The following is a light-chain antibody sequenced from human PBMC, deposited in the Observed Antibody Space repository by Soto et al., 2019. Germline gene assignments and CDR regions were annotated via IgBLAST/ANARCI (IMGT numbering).Light chain of an antibody. CDR1: SSNIGAGYD. CDR3: QSYDSSLSGLWV. CDR2: GNS. J-gene: IGLJ3*02. Sequence: QTVVTQPPSVSGAPGQRVTISCTGSSSNIGAGYDVHWYQQLPGTAPKRLIYGNSNRPSGVPDRFSGSKSGTSASLAITGLQAEDEGDYYCQSYDSSLSGLWVFGGGTKLTVL. V-gene: IGLV1-40*01.